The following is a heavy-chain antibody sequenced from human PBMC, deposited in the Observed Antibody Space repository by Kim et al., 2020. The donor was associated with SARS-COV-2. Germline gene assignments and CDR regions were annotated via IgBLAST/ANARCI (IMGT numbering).Heavy chain of an antibody. Sequence: YNPTLKSRVTISVDTSKNQFSLKLSSVTAADTAVYYCARHGGNSAAFDIWGQGTMVTVSS. J-gene: IGHJ3*02. V-gene: IGHV4-59*08. D-gene: IGHD3-16*01. CDR3: ARHGGNSAAFDI.